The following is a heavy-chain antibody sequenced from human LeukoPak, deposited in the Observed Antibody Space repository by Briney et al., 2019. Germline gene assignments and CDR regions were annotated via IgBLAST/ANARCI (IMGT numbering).Heavy chain of an antibody. V-gene: IGHV3-48*01. D-gene: IGHD2-15*01. J-gene: IGHJ4*02. CDR2: ISSSSDTI. Sequence: PGGSLRLSCAASGFTFSSYSINWVRQAPGRGLEWVSYISSSSDTIFYADSVKGRFTIPRDNAKNSLYLQMNSLRPEDTAVYYCALRRGGCSGGTCYQYFDYWGQGTLVTVSS. CDR3: ALRRGGCSGGTCYQYFDY. CDR1: GFTFSSYS.